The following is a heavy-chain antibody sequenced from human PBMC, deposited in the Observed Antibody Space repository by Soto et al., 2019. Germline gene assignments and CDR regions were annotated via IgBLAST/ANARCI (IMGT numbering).Heavy chain of an antibody. V-gene: IGHV1-3*01. CDR2: INAGNGNT. CDR3: AREEVVVPAATRHWFDP. J-gene: IGHJ5*02. CDR1: GYTFTSCA. Sequence: GASVKVSFKASGYTFTSCAMHWVRQAPGQRLEWMGWINAGNGNTKYSQKFQGRVTITRDTSASTAYMELSSLRSEDTAVYYCAREEVVVPAATRHWFDPWGQGTLVTVSS. D-gene: IGHD2-2*01.